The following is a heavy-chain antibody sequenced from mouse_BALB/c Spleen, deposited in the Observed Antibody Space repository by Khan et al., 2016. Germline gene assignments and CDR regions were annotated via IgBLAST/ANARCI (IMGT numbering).Heavy chain of an antibody. CDR3: ARGAMVTTGWYFDV. CDR1: GYTFTNSG. Sequence: LVESGPELKKPGETVKISCKASGYTFTNSGMNWVKQAPGKGLKWVGWINTYTGEPTYADDFKGRFAFSLETSASTAYLQINNLKNEDMTTXFCARGAMVTTGWYFDVWGAGTTVTVSS. CDR2: INTYTGEP. D-gene: IGHD2-2*01. V-gene: IGHV9-1*02. J-gene: IGHJ1*01.